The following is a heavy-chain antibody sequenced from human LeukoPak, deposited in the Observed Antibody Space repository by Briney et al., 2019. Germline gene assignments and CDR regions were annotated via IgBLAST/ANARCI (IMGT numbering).Heavy chain of an antibody. J-gene: IGHJ4*02. D-gene: IGHD3-22*01. V-gene: IGHV4-39*07. CDR2: IYYSGST. CDR1: GGSISSSSYY. CDR3: ARRRIPSYYDSSGYYLGY. Sequence: SETLSLTCTVSGGSISSSSYYWGWIRQPPGKGLEWIGSIYYSGSTYYNPSLKSRVTISVDTSKNQFSLKLSSVTAADTAVYYCARRRIPSYYDSSGYYLGYWGQGTLVTVSS.